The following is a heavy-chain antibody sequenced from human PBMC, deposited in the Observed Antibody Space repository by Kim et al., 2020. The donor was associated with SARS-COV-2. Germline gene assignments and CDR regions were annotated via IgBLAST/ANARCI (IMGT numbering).Heavy chain of an antibody. J-gene: IGHJ4*02. CDR2: IYYSGST. V-gene: IGHV4-30-4*01. Sequence: SETLSLTCTVSGGSISSGDYYWSWIRQPPGKGLEWIGYIYYSGSTYYNPSLKSRVTISVDTSKNQFSLKLSSVTAADTAVYYCARALRYFDWFGALDYWGQGTLVTVSS. D-gene: IGHD3-9*01. CDR1: GGSISSGDYY. CDR3: ARALRYFDWFGALDY.